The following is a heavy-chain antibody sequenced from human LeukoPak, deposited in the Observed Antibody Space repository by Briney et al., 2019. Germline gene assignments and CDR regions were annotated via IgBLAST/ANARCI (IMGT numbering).Heavy chain of an antibody. CDR1: GYTFTSYG. CDR3: VRDLGVDTSMIFFDF. J-gene: IGHJ4*02. CDR2: ISAYNGNT. V-gene: IGHV1-18*01. Sequence: ASVKVSCKASGYTFTSYGISWVRQAPGQGLEWMGWISAYNGNTNYAQKLQGRVTMTTDTSTSTAYMELRSLRSDDTAVFYCVRDLGVDTSMIFFDFWGQGTRVTVSS. D-gene: IGHD5-18*01.